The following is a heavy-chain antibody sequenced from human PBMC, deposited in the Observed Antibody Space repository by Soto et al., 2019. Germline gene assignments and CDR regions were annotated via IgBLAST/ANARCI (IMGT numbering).Heavy chain of an antibody. CDR1: GGSISSYY. CDR2: IYYSGST. D-gene: IGHD3-10*01. CDR3: ARDSGSPYYYYYMDV. Sequence: SETLSLTCTVSGGSISSYYWSWIRQPPGKGLEWIGYIYYSGSTNYNPSLKSRVTISVDTSKNQFSLKLSSVTAADTAVYYCARDSGSPYYYYYMDVWGKGTTVTVSS. V-gene: IGHV4-59*01. J-gene: IGHJ6*03.